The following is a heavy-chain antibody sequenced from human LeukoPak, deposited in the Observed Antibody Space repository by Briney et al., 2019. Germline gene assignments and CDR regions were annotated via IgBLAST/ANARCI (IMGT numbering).Heavy chain of an antibody. CDR3: ARGGYYYRGFFDY. CDR1: GGSFSGYY. J-gene: IGHJ4*02. D-gene: IGHD3-22*01. CDR2: INHSGST. Sequence: PSETLSLTCAVYGGSFSGYYWTWIRQPPGKGLEWIGEINHSGSTNYNPSLKSRVTISVDTSKNQFSLKLSSVTAADTAVYYCARGGYYYRGFFDYWGQGTLVAVSS. V-gene: IGHV4-34*01.